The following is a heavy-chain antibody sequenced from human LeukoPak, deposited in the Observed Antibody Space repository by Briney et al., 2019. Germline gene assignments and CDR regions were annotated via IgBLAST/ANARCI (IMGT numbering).Heavy chain of an antibody. CDR2: ISLNSGSI. Sequence: GGSLRLSRAASGFIFYEYAMHWVRQAPGKGLEGGSGISLNSGSIVYADAVKGRFTISRDNAKNSLFLQMKSLRVEDTAFYYCVKDTAPEYYYDSSGYFQQWGQGALVTVSS. J-gene: IGHJ1*01. D-gene: IGHD3-22*01. V-gene: IGHV3-9*01. CDR3: VKDTAPEYYYDSSGYFQQ. CDR1: GFIFYEYA.